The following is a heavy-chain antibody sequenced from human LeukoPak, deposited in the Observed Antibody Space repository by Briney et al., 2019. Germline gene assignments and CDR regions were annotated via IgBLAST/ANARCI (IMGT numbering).Heavy chain of an antibody. CDR3: ARAYSSSSSDFQH. CDR2: IYYSGST. Sequence: SETLSLXCTVSGGSSSSSSYYWGWNRQPPGKGPEWIGSIYYSGSTYYNPSLKSRVTISVDTSKNQFSLKLSSVTAADTAVYYCARAYSSSSSDFQHWGQGTLVTVSS. J-gene: IGHJ1*01. V-gene: IGHV4-39*01. CDR1: GGSSSSSSYY. D-gene: IGHD6-6*01.